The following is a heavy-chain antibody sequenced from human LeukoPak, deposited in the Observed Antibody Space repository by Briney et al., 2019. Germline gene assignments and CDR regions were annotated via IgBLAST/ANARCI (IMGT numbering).Heavy chain of an antibody. CDR1: GGTLSSYT. Sequence: SVKVSCKASGGTLSSYTISWVRQAPGQGLEWMGRIIPILGIANYAQKFQGRVTITADKSTSTAYMELSSLRSEDTAVYYCASALTVTNAFDIWGQGTMVTVSS. V-gene: IGHV1-69*02. J-gene: IGHJ3*02. CDR3: ASALTVTNAFDI. D-gene: IGHD4-11*01. CDR2: IIPILGIA.